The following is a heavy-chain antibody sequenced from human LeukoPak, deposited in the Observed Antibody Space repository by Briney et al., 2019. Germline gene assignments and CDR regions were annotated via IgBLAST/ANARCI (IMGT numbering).Heavy chain of an antibody. CDR3: ARGYDIDV. CDR2: IYYTGTT. V-gene: IGHV4-59*01. CDR1: GGSISNYY. Sequence: SETLSLTCTVSGGSISNYYWSWTRQPPGKALEWIGYIYYTGTTKYNPSLKSRATISLDTSKNQFSPQLTSVTAADTALFFCARGYDIDVWGQGTTVTVSS. J-gene: IGHJ6*02.